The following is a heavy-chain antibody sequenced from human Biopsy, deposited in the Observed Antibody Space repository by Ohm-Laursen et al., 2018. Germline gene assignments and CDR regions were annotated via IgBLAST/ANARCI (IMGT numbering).Heavy chain of an antibody. Sequence: SLRLSCSASGFNFDDYAMHWIRQGPGKGLEWVAGLTWNSGTIAYAGSVRGRFTISRGNAKNSLYLQMNNLTSEDTALYYCVRSLRNYDFLDSWGQGTLASVSS. V-gene: IGHV3-9*01. CDR1: GFNFDDYA. D-gene: IGHD3-16*01. CDR3: VRSLRNYDFLDS. J-gene: IGHJ4*02. CDR2: LTWNSGTI.